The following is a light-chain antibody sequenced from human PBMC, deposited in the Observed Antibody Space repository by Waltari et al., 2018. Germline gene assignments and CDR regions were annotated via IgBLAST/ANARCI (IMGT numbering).Light chain of an antibody. CDR1: SSNIGSNY. Sequence: QSVLTQPPSASGTPGQRVTISCSGSSSNIGSNYVYWYQQLPGTAPKLLIYRHNQRPSAVPDRFSGSKSGTSGSLAISGLRSEDEADYYCAAWDDSLSGWVFGGGTKLTVL. CDR3: AAWDDSLSGWV. CDR2: RHN. J-gene: IGLJ3*02. V-gene: IGLV1-47*01.